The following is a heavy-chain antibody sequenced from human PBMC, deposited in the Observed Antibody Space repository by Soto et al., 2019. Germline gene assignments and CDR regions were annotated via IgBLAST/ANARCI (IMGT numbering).Heavy chain of an antibody. CDR3: SKDVLNETTYHPPGH. Sequence: PXGSLRLSFAGSGFMFGNYTMHWVGQAPGKGLEWVSLNSWDGTGTFYAGSVRGRFTISRDSVKNSLYLQMNSLRPEDTALYYCSKDVLNETTYHPPGHWGQGTLVTVSS. D-gene: IGHD1-1*01. V-gene: IGHV3-43*01. CDR2: NSWDGTGT. CDR1: GFMFGNYT. J-gene: IGHJ4*02.